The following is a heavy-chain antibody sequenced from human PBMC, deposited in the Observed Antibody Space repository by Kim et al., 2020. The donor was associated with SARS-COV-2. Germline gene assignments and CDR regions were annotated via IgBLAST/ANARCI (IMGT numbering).Heavy chain of an antibody. J-gene: IGHJ5*02. V-gene: IGHV4-31*03. CDR2: MSYSGIS. D-gene: IGHD3-10*01. CDR3: TRIPVEDSGTYGWFDP. Sequence: SETLSLTCTVSGGSISSAGYYWNWVRQLPGKGLEWIGYMSYSGISNYNPPLRSRVFISLDASKSQFSVELSSVTAADTAVYYCTRIPVEDSGTYGWFDPWGQRIVVTVSS. CDR1: GGSISSAGYY.